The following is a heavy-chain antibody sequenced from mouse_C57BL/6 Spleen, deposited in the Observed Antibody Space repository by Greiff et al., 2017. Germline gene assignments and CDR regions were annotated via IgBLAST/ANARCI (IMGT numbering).Heavy chain of an antibody. CDR2: INPGSGST. CDR1: GYAFTNYL. J-gene: IGHJ3*01. CDR3: SRWVYA. Sequence: VQLQQSGAELVRPGTSVKVSCKASGYAFTNYLIEWVKQRPGQGLEWIGVINPGSGSTNYNEKFQGEATLTADKSSSTAYMQLSSLTSEDSAVYFCSRWVYAWGQGTLVTVSA. D-gene: IGHD1-1*01. V-gene: IGHV1-54*01.